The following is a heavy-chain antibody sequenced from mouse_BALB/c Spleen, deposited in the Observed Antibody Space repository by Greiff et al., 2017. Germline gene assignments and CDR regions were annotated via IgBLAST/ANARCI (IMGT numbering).Heavy chain of an antibody. V-gene: IGHV1-5*01. J-gene: IGHJ3*01. D-gene: IGHD1-2*01. CDR2: IYPGNSDT. Sequence: VQLKQSGTVLARPGASVKMSCKASGYTFTSYWMHWVRQRPGQGLEWIGAIYPGNSDTSYNQKFKGKAKLTAVTSTSTAYMELSSLTNEDSAVYYCTRWDYYGTGFAYWGQGTLVTVSA. CDR1: GYTFTSYW. CDR3: TRWDYYGTGFAY.